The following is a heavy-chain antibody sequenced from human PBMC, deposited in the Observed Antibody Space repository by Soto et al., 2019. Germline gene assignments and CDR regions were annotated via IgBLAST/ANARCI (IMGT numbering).Heavy chain of an antibody. CDR3: AKGEISGSYYGI. D-gene: IGHD3-10*01. V-gene: IGHV3-23*01. CDR1: GFTFSTYA. J-gene: IGHJ4*02. Sequence: EVHLLESGGGLVLPGGSLRLSCTASGFTFSTYAMSWVRQAPGKELEWVANINNSGGRTYYADSVKGRFAISRDNSRDTLYLQMSGLRAEDTAVYYCAKGEISGSYYGIWGQGTLVTVSS. CDR2: INNSGGRT.